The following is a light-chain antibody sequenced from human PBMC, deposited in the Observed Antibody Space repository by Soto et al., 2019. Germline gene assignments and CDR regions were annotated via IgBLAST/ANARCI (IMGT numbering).Light chain of an antibody. CDR2: AAS. CDR1: QSISSY. V-gene: IGKV1-39*01. Sequence: DIQMTQSPSSLSASVGDRVTITFRASQSISSYLNWYQQKPGKAPKLLIYAASSLQSGVPSRFSGSGYGTDFTLTISSLQPEDFATYYCQQSYSTPITFGQGTRPEIK. J-gene: IGKJ5*01. CDR3: QQSYSTPIT.